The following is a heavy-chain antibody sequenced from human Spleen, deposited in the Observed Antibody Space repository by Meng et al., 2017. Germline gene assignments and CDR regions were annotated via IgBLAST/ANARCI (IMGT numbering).Heavy chain of an antibody. CDR3: ASSITGYGYYYDSSGLDY. D-gene: IGHD3-22*01. V-gene: IGHV3-74*01. CDR1: GFTFSSYW. Sequence: GGSLRLSCAASGFTFSSYWMHWVRQAPGKGLVWVSRINSDGSSTSYADSVKGRFTISRDNAKNTLYLQMNSLRAEDTAVYYCASSITGYGYYYDSSGLDYWGQGTLVTVSS. CDR2: INSDGSST. J-gene: IGHJ4*02.